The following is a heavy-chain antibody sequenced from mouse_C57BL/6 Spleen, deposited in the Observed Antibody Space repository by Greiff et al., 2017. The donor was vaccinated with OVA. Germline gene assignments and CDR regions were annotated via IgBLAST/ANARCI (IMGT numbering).Heavy chain of an antibody. V-gene: IGHV8-12*01. CDR2: IYWDDDK. D-gene: IGHD2-2*01. CDR1: GFSLSTSGMG. Sequence: QVTLKESGPGILQSSQTLSLTCSFSGFSLSTSGMGVSWIRQPSGKGLEWLAHIYWDDDKRYNPSLKSRLTISKDTSRNQVFLKITSVDTADTATYYCARREDGYEDYWGQGTTLTVSS. CDR3: ARREDGYEDY. J-gene: IGHJ2*01.